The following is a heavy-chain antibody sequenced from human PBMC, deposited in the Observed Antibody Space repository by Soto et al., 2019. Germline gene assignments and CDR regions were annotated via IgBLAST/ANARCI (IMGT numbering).Heavy chain of an antibody. Sequence: ASVNVSCKASGGTFSSHAISWVRQAPGQGVEWMGGLNPIFGTANYSQKFQGRVTITADESTSTAYMELSSLRSEDTAVYYCAGALYIGGTVSTSERNMDHWGSETT. D-gene: IGHD6-25*01. J-gene: IGHJ6*01. V-gene: IGHV1-69*13. CDR3: AGALYIGGTVSTSERNMDH. CDR1: GGTFSSHA. CDR2: LNPIFGTA.